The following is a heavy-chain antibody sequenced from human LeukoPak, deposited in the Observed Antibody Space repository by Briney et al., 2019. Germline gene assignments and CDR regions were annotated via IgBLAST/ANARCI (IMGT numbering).Heavy chain of an antibody. J-gene: IGHJ4*02. CDR1: GFTFSAYT. Sequence: GGSLRLSCAASGFTFSAYTMNWVRQAPGKGLEWVSSISSSSTYIYYTHSMKGRFTISRDNDKHSLYLQMNSLRAEDTAVYYCAREWPNCGGTSCHLFDYWGQGALVTVSS. CDR3: AREWPNCGGTSCHLFDY. CDR2: ISSSSTYI. V-gene: IGHV3-21*01. D-gene: IGHD2-2*01.